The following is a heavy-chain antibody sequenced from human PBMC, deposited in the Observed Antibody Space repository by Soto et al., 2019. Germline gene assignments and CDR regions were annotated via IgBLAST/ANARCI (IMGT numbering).Heavy chain of an antibody. Sequence: QVQLVQSGAEVKKPGASVKVSCKASGYTFTGYYMHWVRQAPGQGLEWMGWINPNSGGTNYAQKFQGWVTMTRDTSISTAYMELSRLRSNDTAVYYCARGSPNCSSTSCYGGASVSSFAHWFDPWGQGTLVTVSS. CDR3: ARGSPNCSSTSCYGGASVSSFAHWFDP. CDR1: GYTFTGYY. D-gene: IGHD2-2*01. V-gene: IGHV1-2*04. CDR2: INPNSGGT. J-gene: IGHJ5*02.